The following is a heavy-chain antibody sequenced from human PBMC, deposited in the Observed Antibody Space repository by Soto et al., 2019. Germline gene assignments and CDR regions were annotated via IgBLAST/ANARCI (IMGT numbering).Heavy chain of an antibody. J-gene: IGHJ4*02. CDR2: ISWNSGSI. V-gene: IGHV3-9*01. Sequence: GGSLRLSCAASGFTFDDYAMHWVRQAPGKGLEWVSGISWNSGSIGYADSVKGRFTISRDNAKNSLYLQMNSLRAEDTALYYCAKDRGTVAGNEFDYWGQGTLVTVSS. CDR1: GFTFDDYA. D-gene: IGHD6-19*01. CDR3: AKDRGTVAGNEFDY.